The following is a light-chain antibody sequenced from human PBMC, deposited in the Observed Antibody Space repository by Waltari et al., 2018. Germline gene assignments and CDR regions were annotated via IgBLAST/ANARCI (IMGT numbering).Light chain of an antibody. CDR1: SSAIGYYNA. CDR3: SSYAGSNTYI. V-gene: IGLV2-11*01. CDR2: EVS. Sequence: QAVPTQPPSVSGSPGQSVTISCTGTSSAIGYYNAVSWYQQHPGKAPKLMCYEVSKRPSGVSDRFSGSKSGNTASLTISGLQAEDEADYYCSSYAGSNTYIFGAGTRLTVL. J-gene: IGLJ1*01.